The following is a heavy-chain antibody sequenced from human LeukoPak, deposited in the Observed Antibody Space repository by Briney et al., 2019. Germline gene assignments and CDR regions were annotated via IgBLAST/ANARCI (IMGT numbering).Heavy chain of an antibody. CDR1: GFTFSGSA. V-gene: IGHV1-2*02. D-gene: IGHD6-13*01. CDR2: INPNSGGT. CDR3: AREFGIAAAVVVSDWFDP. J-gene: IGHJ5*02. Sequence: PGGSLRLSCAASGFTFSGSALHWVRQAPGQGLEWMGWINPNSGGTNYAQKFQGRVTMTRDTSISTAYMELSRLRSDDTAVYYCAREFGIAAAVVVSDWFDPWGQGTLVTVSS.